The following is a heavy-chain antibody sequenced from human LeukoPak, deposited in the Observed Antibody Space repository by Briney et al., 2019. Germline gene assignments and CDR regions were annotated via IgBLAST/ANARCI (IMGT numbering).Heavy chain of an antibody. CDR3: AKGDNGDYGSSRYYYYMDV. Sequence: GGSLRLSCAASGFTFSSYAMSWVRQAPGKGLEWVSAISGSGGSTHYADSVKGRFTISRDNSKNTLYLLMNSLRAEDTAVYYCAKGDNGDYGSSRYYYYMDVWGKGTTVTVS. J-gene: IGHJ6*03. CDR2: ISGSGGST. D-gene: IGHD3-10*01. V-gene: IGHV3-23*01. CDR1: GFTFSSYA.